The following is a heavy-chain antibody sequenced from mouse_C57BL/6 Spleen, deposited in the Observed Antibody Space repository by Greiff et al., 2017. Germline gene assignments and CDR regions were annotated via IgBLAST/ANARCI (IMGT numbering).Heavy chain of an antibody. V-gene: IGHV1-15*01. D-gene: IGHD2-2*01. J-gene: IGHJ2*01. CDR1: GYTFTDYE. CDR2: IDPETGGT. Sequence: QVQLQQSGAELVRPGASVTLSCKASGYTFTDYEMHWVKQTPVHGLEWIGAIDPETGGTAYNQKFKGKAILTADKSSSTAYMELRSLTSEDSAVYYCTRRGGLNYFDYWGQGTTLTVSS. CDR3: TRRGGLNYFDY.